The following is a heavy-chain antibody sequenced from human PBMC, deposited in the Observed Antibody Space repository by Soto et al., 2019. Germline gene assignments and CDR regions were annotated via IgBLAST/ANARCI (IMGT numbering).Heavy chain of an antibody. D-gene: IGHD3-9*01. CDR2: IYYRGNT. CDR3: ARHPGYYDILTGYILDP. V-gene: IGHV4-59*08. CDR1: GGSIGTYY. Sequence: SETLSLTCTVSGGSIGTYYWSWIRQPPGKGLEWIGYIYYRGNTNYNPSLKSRVTISLDTPKNQFSLKLSSVTAADTAVYYCARHPGYYDILTGYILDPWGQGTSVTVSS. J-gene: IGHJ5*02.